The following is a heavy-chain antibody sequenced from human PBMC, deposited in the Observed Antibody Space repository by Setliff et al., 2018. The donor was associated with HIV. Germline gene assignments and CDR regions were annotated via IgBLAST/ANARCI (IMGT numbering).Heavy chain of an antibody. J-gene: IGHJ6*02. V-gene: IGHV4-34*01. CDR1: GGSLSGYH. D-gene: IGHD1-20*01. Sequence: SETLSLTCGVYGGSLSGYHWSWIRLPPGKGLEWIGEINYSGSTNYNPSPTSRVIISADTSKNQFSVKLNSVTAADTAVYYCSRHDASYYKWNDEVIWNHYGLDVWGQGTTVTVSS. CDR3: SRHDASYYKWNDEVIWNHYGLDV. CDR2: INYSGST.